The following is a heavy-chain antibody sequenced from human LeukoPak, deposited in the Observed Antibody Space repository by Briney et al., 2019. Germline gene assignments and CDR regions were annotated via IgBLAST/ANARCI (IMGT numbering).Heavy chain of an antibody. CDR1: GFTVSSNY. V-gene: IGHV3-53*01. Sequence: PGGSLRLSCAASGFTVSSNYMSWVRQAPGKGLEWVSVIYSGGSTYYADSVKGRFTISRDSSKNTLYLQMNSLRAEDTAMYYCARGLLTFGGVIGGPQALEYFQHWGQGTLVTVSS. CDR2: IYSGGST. J-gene: IGHJ1*01. D-gene: IGHD3-16*02. CDR3: ARGLLTFGGVIGGPQALEYFQH.